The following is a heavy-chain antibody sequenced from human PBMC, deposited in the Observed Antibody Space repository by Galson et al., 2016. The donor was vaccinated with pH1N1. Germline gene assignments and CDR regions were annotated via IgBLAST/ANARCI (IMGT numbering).Heavy chain of an antibody. Sequence: SLRLSCADSGFAFSSYEMNWVRQAPGKGLEWVSHISRSGSTIHYADSVKGRFTVSRDNAKNSLYLQMNSLRAEDTAVYYCARPAEQQWLVILPFGYWGQGILVTVSS. D-gene: IGHD6-19*01. J-gene: IGHJ4*02. V-gene: IGHV3-48*03. CDR3: ARPAEQQWLVILPFGY. CDR2: ISRSGSTI. CDR1: GFAFSSYE.